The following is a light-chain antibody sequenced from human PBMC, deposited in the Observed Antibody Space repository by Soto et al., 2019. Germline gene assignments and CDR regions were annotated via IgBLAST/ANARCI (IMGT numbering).Light chain of an antibody. J-gene: IGKJ1*01. V-gene: IGKV1-8*01. CDR1: QGISSY. Sequence: AIRMTQSPSSFSASTGDRVTITCRASQGISSYLAWYQQKPGKAPKLLIYAASTLQSGVPSRFSGSGSGTDFTLTISGLQSEDFETYYCQQYYSYPWTLGQGTKVDI. CDR2: AAS. CDR3: QQYYSYPWT.